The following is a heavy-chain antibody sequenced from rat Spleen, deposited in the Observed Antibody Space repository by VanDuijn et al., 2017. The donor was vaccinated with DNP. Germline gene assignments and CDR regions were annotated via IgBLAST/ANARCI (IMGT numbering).Heavy chain of an antibody. V-gene: IGHV5-7*01. CDR2: IINDGKRT. CDR3: TRDREYGTYDEYPVYGMDA. CDR1: GFTFTNSD. D-gene: IGHD2-1*01. Sequence: EVQLVESGGDLVQPGRSLKLSCVASGFTFTNSDMAWVRQAPTKGLEWVATIINDGKRTYYRDSVKGRFTISRDDAKDTLSLQMNSLQTEDTAIYFCTRDREYGTYDEYPVYGMDAWGQGTSVTVSP. J-gene: IGHJ4*01.